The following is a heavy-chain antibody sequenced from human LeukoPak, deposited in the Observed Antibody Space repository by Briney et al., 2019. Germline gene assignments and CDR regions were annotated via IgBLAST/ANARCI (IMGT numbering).Heavy chain of an antibody. J-gene: IGHJ4*02. CDR2: TYYRSKWYN. CDR1: GDSVSSNTAA. D-gene: IGHD3-22*01. CDR3: ARVKDYYDGSVYYFLDY. Sequence: SQTLSLTCAISGDSVSSNTAAWNWIRQSPSRGHEWLGRTYYRSKWYNDYAVSVKSRITINPDTSKNQFSLQLNSVTSEDTAVYFCARVKDYYDGSVYYFLDYWGQGTLVTVSS. V-gene: IGHV6-1*01.